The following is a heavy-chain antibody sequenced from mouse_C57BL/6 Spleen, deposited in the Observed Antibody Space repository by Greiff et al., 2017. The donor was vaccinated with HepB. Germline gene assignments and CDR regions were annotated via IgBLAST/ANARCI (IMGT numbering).Heavy chain of an antibody. J-gene: IGHJ2*01. CDR2: IYPRSGNT. CDR1: GYTFTSYG. CDR3: ARDYCGSGDNYFDY. V-gene: IGHV1-81*01. Sequence: VQLQQSGAELVRPGASVKMSCKASGYTFTSYGISWVKQRTGQGLEWIGEIYPRSGNTYYNEKFKGKATLTADKYSSTAYMELRGLTSEDSAVYVCARDYCGSGDNYFDYWGQGTTLTVSS. D-gene: IGHD1-1*01.